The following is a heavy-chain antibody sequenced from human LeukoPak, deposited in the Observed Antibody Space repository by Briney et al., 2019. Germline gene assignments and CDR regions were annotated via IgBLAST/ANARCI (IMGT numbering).Heavy chain of an antibody. CDR2: IIQDGSQK. V-gene: IGHV3-7*01. CDR3: ARDLSDTSGCFDY. D-gene: IGHD3-22*01. Sequence: GGSLRLSCAASGFTFNTFYMSWFRQAPGKGLEWVANIIQDGSQKYYVDSVKGRFTIARDNAKNSVFLHMSSLRAEDTAVYYCARDLSDTSGCFDYWGQGTLVIVSS. CDR1: GFTFNTFY. J-gene: IGHJ4*02.